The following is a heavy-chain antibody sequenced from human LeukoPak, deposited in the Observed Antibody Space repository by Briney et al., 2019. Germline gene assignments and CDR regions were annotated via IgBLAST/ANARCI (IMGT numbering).Heavy chain of an antibody. CDR2: INPSGGST. Sequence: EASVKVSCKASGYTFTSYYWHWVRQAPGQGLEWMGIINPSGGSTSYAQKFQGRVTMTRDTSTSTVYMELSSLRSEDTAVFYCARSSSRWYYFEYWGQGTLVTVSS. CDR3: ARSSSRWYYFEY. D-gene: IGHD6-13*01. J-gene: IGHJ4*02. V-gene: IGHV1-46*01. CDR1: GYTFTSYY.